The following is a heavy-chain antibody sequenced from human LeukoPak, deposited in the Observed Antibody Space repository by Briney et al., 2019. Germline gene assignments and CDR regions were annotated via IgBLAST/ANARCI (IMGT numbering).Heavy chain of an antibody. CDR3: ARGAGGYYFDY. D-gene: IGHD3-16*01. V-gene: IGHV3-7*03. CDR1: GFTFSNYG. CDR2: IKQDGSDK. Sequence: GGSLRLSCTASGFTFSNYGMHWVRQAPGKGLEWVANIKQDGSDKYYVDSVKGRFTISRDNAKNSLYLQMNSLRAEDTAVYYCARGAGGYYFDYWGQGTLVTVSS. J-gene: IGHJ4*02.